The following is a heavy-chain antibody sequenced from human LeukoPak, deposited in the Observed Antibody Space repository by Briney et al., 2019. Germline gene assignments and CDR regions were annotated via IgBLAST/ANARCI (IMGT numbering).Heavy chain of an antibody. D-gene: IGHD4-17*01. CDR3: AKHEGYGDYESPFDY. CDR2: INNDGRTT. Sequence: GGSLRLSCAASGFTFRSYWMHWVRQAPGRGLVWVSRINNDGRTTNYADSVKGRFTISRDNSKNTLYLQMNSLRAEDTAVYYCAKHEGYGDYESPFDYWGQGTLVTVSS. V-gene: IGHV3-74*01. CDR1: GFTFRSYW. J-gene: IGHJ4*02.